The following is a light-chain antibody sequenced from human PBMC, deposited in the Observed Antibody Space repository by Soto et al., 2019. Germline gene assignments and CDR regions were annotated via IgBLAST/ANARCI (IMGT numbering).Light chain of an antibody. V-gene: IGLV2-18*02. CDR3: SSYTSASRYV. CDR1: SSDVGKYDR. Sequence: QSALTQPPSVSGSPGQSVTISCTGTSSDVGKYDRVSWYQQPPGTAPRLIMYEVTNRPSGVPARFSGSKSGNTASLTISGLQAEDEADYFGSSYTSASRYVFGAGTKLTVL. CDR2: EVT. J-gene: IGLJ1*01.